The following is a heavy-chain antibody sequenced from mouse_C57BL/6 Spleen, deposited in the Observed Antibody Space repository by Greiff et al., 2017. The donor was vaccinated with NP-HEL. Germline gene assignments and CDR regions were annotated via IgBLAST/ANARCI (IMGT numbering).Heavy chain of an antibody. V-gene: IGHV1-61*01. D-gene: IGHD1-1*01. CDR2: IYPSDSET. Sequence: QVQLQQPGAELVRPGSSVKLSCKASGYTFTSYWMDWVKQRPGQGLEWIGNIYPSDSETHYNQKFKDKATLTVDKSSSTAYMQLSSLTSEDSAVYYCARRGLCSGSSYEAYWGQGTLVTVSA. J-gene: IGHJ3*01. CDR3: ARRGLCSGSSYEAY. CDR1: GYTFTSYW.